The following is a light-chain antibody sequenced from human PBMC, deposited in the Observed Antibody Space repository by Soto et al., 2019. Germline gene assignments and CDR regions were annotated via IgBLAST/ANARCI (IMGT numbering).Light chain of an antibody. CDR1: QSLLYSSNNKNY. CDR3: HQYYNTPLT. V-gene: IGKV4-1*01. J-gene: IGKJ4*01. CDR2: WAS. Sequence: DIVMTQSPDSLAVSLGERATINCKSSQSLLYSSNNKNYLAWYQQKPGQPPKLLIYWASAREFGVPDRFSGSGSGTDFTLTISSLQAEDVAVYYCHQYYNTPLTFGGGTKVEIK.